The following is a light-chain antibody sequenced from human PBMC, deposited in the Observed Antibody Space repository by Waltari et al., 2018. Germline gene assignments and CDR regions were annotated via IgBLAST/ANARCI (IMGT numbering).Light chain of an antibody. V-gene: IGKV2-28*01. Sequence: DIVMTQSTLSLSVTPGEPASLPCRSSQSLLHSSGNTFLDWYLQKPGQSPQLLIYLISNRAAGVPDRFSGSGAGTDFTLKISRVEAEDVGVYFCMQARQTPWTFGQGTKVEIK. CDR2: LIS. CDR1: QSLLHSSGNTF. CDR3: MQARQTPWT. J-gene: IGKJ1*01.